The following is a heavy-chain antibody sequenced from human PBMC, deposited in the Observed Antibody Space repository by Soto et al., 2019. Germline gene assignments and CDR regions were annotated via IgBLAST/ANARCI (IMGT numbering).Heavy chain of an antibody. J-gene: IGHJ6*02. CDR1: GYSFTSYW. CDR3: ARHSSDSSGYYFTDYYSRMDV. V-gene: IGHV5-51*01. Sequence: GESLKISCKGSGYSFTSYWIAWVRQMPGKXLEWMGIIYPGDSDTRYSPSFQGQVTISADKSISTAYLQWSSLKASDTAMYYCARHSSDSSGYYFTDYYSRMDVWGQGTTVTVSS. CDR2: IYPGDSDT. D-gene: IGHD3-22*01.